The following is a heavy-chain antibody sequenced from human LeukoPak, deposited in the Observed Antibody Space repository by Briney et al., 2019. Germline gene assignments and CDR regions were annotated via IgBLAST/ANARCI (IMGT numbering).Heavy chain of an antibody. D-gene: IGHD3-9*01. J-gene: IGHJ4*02. Sequence: ASVKVSCKASGYTFTSYGISWVRQAPGQGLEWMGWISAYNGNTNYAQKLRGRVTMTTDTSTSTAYMELRSLRSDDTAVYYCARVLGNYDILTGYRGAYYFDYWGQGTLVTVSS. CDR3: ARVLGNYDILTGYRGAYYFDY. CDR2: ISAYNGNT. V-gene: IGHV1-18*01. CDR1: GYTFTSYG.